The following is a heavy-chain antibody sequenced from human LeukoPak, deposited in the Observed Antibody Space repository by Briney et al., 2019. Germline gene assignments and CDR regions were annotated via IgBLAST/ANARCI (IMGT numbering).Heavy chain of an antibody. D-gene: IGHD3-22*01. CDR2: INHSGST. J-gene: IGHJ5*02. V-gene: IGHV4-34*01. CDR3: ARGRGITMIVVVRRNWFDP. Sequence: SETLSLTCAVYGGSLSGYYWSWIRQPPGKGLEWIGEINHSGSTNYNPSLKSRVTISVDTSKNQFSLKLSSVTAADTAVYYCARGRGITMIVVVRRNWFDPWGQGTLVTVSS. CDR1: GGSLSGYY.